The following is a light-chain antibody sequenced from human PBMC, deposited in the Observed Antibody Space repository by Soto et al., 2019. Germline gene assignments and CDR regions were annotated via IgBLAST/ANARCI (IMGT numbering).Light chain of an antibody. V-gene: IGLV2-14*01. J-gene: IGLJ1*01. CDR2: EVS. Sequence: QSALTQPASVSGSPGQSITISCTGTSSDVGGYNYVSWYQQHPGKAPKLMIYEVSNRPPGVSNRFSGSKSGNTASLTISGLQAEAEADYYCSSYTSTTPCVFGTGTKVTVL. CDR1: SSDVGGYNY. CDR3: SSYTSTTPCV.